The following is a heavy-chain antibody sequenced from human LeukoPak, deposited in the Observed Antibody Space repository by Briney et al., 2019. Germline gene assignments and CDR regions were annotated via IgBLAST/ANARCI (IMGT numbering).Heavy chain of an antibody. J-gene: IGHJ6*03. CDR2: ISAYNGNT. CDR1: GYTFTSYG. V-gene: IGHV1-18*01. D-gene: IGHD3-10*01. CDR3: ARGRRGSGSYYNPPDYYMDV. Sequence: ASVKVSCKASGYTFTSYGISWVRQAPGQGLEWMGWISAYNGNTNYAQKLQGRVTMTTDTSTSTAYMELRSLRSEDTAVYYCARGRRGSGSYYNPPDYYMDVWGKGTTVTVSS.